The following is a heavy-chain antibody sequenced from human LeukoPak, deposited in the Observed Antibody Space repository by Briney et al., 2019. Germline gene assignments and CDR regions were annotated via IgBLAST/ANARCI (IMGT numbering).Heavy chain of an antibody. CDR2: ISASGGST. CDR1: EFTFSSYA. J-gene: IGHJ4*02. Sequence: GGSLRLSCAASEFTFSSYAMTWVRQAPGKGLEWVSSISASGGSTYYADSVKGRFTISRDNSKNTLYLQMNSLRAEDTAEYYCAKGRLTYTIFGVVKNWGQGTLVTVSS. D-gene: IGHD3-3*01. V-gene: IGHV3-23*01. CDR3: AKGRLTYTIFGVVKN.